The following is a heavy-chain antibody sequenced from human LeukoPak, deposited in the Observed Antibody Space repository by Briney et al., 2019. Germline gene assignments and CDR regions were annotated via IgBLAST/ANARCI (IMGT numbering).Heavy chain of an antibody. CDR2: MSYNGFNK. J-gene: IGHJ4*02. D-gene: IGHD6-6*01. Sequence: GRSLRLSCAASGFTFRNYAIHWVRQAPGKGLEWLTVMSYNGFNKYYADSVKGRFTISRDNSKNTLYLQMNSLRAEDTAVYYCARSIGFSSSRAFDYWGQGTLVTVSS. CDR3: ARSIGFSSSRAFDY. V-gene: IGHV3-30-3*01. CDR1: GFTFRNYA.